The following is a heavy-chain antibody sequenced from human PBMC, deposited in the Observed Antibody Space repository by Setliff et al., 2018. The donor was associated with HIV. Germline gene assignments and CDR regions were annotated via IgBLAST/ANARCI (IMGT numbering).Heavy chain of an antibody. CDR1: GGSISSGSYH. Sequence: TLSLTCSVSGGSISSGSYHWSWIRQSAGKGPEWIGRIYTGGSTNYNPSLKSRVTISVDTSKNHFSLNLSSVTAADTAVYYCARDGRWSSGWFDPWGQGILVTVPQ. V-gene: IGHV4-61*02. CDR3: ARDGRWSSGWFDP. D-gene: IGHD2-15*01. J-gene: IGHJ5*02. CDR2: IYTGGST.